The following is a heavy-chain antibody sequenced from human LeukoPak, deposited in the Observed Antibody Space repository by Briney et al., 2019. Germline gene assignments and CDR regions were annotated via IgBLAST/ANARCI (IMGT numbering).Heavy chain of an antibody. V-gene: IGHV1-18*01. D-gene: IGHD5-24*01. CDR2: ISAYNGNT. CDR1: GYTFTSYA. J-gene: IGHJ6*02. Sequence: ASVKVSCKASGYTFTSYAMHWVRQAPGQRLEWMGWISAYNGNTNYAQKLQGRVTMTTDTSTSTAYMELRSLRSDDTAVYYCARDKRWLQTGPYYYGMDVWGQGTTVTVSS. CDR3: ARDKRWLQTGPYYYGMDV.